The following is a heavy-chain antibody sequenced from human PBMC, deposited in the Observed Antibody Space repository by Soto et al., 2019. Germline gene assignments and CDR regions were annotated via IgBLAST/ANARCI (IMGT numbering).Heavy chain of an antibody. J-gene: IGHJ4*02. V-gene: IGHV4-59*08. CDR3: ARHRSTVSLLDY. Sequence: QVQLQESGPGLVKPSETLSLTCTVSGGSISPYYWSWIRQPPGKGLEWIGYIYSFGSTNYNASLERRVSMSADTSKNQVSLKLTSVTAADTAVYFCARHRSTVSLLDYWGLGTLVTVSS. CDR1: GGSISPYY. D-gene: IGHD2-2*01. CDR2: IYSFGST.